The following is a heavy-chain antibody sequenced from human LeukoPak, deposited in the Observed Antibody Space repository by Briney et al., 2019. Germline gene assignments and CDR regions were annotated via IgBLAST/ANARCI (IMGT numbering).Heavy chain of an antibody. CDR1: GESFSGYY. D-gene: IGHD5/OR15-5a*01. J-gene: IGHJ4*02. V-gene: IGHV4-34*01. CDR2: INDGGST. CDR3: AREGVSVTHFDY. Sequence: PETLSLTCAVFGESFSGYYWSWVRQPPGKRPEWIGEINDGGSTNYNPSLKSRVTMSVDMSKKQFSLKLSSLTAADTAIYYCAREGVSVTHFDYWGQGTLVTVSS.